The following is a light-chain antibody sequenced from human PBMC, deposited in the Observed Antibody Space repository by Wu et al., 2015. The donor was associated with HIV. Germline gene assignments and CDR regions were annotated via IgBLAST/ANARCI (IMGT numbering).Light chain of an antibody. J-gene: IGKJ1*01. CDR2: SGS. CDR3: QKYNVAPWT. CDR1: QGISNY. Sequence: DIQMTQSPSSLSASIGDRVTITCRTSQGISNYLAWYQQKPGKVPTVLIYSGSTLQSGVPSRFSGSGYGTDFTLTISSLQPEDVATYYCQKYNVAPWTFGQGT. V-gene: IGKV1-27*01.